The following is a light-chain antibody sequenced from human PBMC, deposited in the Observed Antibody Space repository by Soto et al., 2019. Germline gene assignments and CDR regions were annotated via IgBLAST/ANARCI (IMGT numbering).Light chain of an antibody. CDR1: SSDVGGYNF. J-gene: IGLJ1*01. CDR2: DVT. Sequence: QSALTQPRSVSGSPGQSGTISCTGTSSDVGGYNFVSWYQHPPGKAPKLMLYDVTNRPSGVPDRFSGSKSDNTASLTISGLQAEDEADYYCCSYAGSDTYVFGTGTKVTVL. CDR3: CSYAGSDTYV. V-gene: IGLV2-11*01.